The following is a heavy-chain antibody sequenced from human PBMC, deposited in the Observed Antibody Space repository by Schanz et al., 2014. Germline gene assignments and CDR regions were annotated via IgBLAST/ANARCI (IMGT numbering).Heavy chain of an antibody. Sequence: QVQLVQSGAEVKKPGSSVKVSCKASGYSFTGYYMNWVRQAPGQGLEWMGWINPSSGGTNYAQKFQGRVTMTRDTSSSTVYMQLSSLTSDDTAIYYCARVTTGYDSWGQGTLVTVSS. V-gene: IGHV1-2*02. CDR3: ARVTTGYDS. CDR1: GYSFTGYY. CDR2: INPSSGGT. D-gene: IGHD5-12*01. J-gene: IGHJ4*02.